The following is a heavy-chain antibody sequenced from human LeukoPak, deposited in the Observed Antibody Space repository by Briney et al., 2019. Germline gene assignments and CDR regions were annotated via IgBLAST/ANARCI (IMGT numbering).Heavy chain of an antibody. V-gene: IGHV1-46*01. Sequence: GASVKVSCKASGYTFTGYYMHWVRQAPGQGLEWMGIINPSGGSTSYAQKFQGRVTMTRDMSTSTVYMELSSLRSEDTAVYYCARDISPRYYYYYMDVWGKGTTVTVSS. CDR2: INPSGGST. J-gene: IGHJ6*03. CDR1: GYTFTGYY. CDR3: ARDISPRYYYYYMDV.